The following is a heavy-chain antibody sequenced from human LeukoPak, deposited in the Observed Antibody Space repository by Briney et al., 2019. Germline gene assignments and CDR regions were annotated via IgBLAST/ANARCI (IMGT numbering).Heavy chain of an antibody. CDR1: GFIFSNSG. J-gene: IGHJ4*02. CDR3: ARNSGGRRYYFTE. CDR2: IYTDGSTK. V-gene: IGHV3-33*01. D-gene: IGHD3-10*01. Sequence: PGGSLRLSCAASGFIFSNSGMHWVRQAPGKGLVWVTVIYTDGSTKYYADSVKGRFTISRDNSQNTLYLQMNSLRAEDTAVYYCARNSGGRRYYFTEWGQGTLVTVSS.